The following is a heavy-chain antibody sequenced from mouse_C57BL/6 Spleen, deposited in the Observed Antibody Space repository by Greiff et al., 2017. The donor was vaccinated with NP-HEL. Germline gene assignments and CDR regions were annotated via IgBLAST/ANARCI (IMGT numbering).Heavy chain of an antibody. J-gene: IGHJ4*01. Sequence: EVKLVESEGGLVQPGSSMKLSCTASGFTFSDYYMAWVRQVPEKGLEWVANINYDGSSSYYLDSLKSRFLISRDNAKNILSLQMSSLKSEDTATYYCARGGYYDYDGEDAMDYWGQGTSVTVSS. CDR2: INYDGSSS. D-gene: IGHD2-4*01. V-gene: IGHV5-16*01. CDR3: ARGGYYDYDGEDAMDY. CDR1: GFTFSDYY.